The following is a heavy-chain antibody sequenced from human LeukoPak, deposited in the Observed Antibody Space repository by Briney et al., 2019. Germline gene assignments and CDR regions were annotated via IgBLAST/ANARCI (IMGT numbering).Heavy chain of an antibody. Sequence: SETLSLTCAVYGGSFSGYYWSWIRQPPGKGLEWIGEINHSGSTNYNPSLKSRVTISVDTSKNQFSLKLSSVTAADTAVYYCARSCPSYDYVWGSYRYPYYFDYWGQGTLVTVSS. CDR2: INHSGST. J-gene: IGHJ4*02. CDR3: ARSCPSYDYVWGSYRYPYYFDY. CDR1: GGSFSGYY. V-gene: IGHV4-34*01. D-gene: IGHD3-16*02.